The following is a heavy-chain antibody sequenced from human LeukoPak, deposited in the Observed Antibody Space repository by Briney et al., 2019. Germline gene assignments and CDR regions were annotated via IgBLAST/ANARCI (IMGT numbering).Heavy chain of an antibody. Sequence: GGSLRLSCAASGFTFSSYSMNWVRQAPGKGLEWVSYISSSSSTIYYADSVKGRFTISRDNSKNTLYLQMNSLRAEDTAVYYCARPSTDDDGSGWYGYDAFDIWGQGTMVTVSS. D-gene: IGHD6-19*01. CDR3: ARPSTDDDGSGWYGYDAFDI. J-gene: IGHJ3*02. CDR1: GFTFSSYS. V-gene: IGHV3-48*01. CDR2: ISSSSSTI.